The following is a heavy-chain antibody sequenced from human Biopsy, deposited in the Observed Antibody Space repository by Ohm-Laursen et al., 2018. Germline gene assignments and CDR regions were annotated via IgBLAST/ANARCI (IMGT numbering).Heavy chain of an antibody. Sequence: GTLSLTWTVSGGSLNFYYWSWVRQPPGKGLEWIGEINHSGSTNYNPSLKSRVTISVDTSKNQFSLKLSSVTAADTAVYYCARGRLRAVARFDYWGQGTLVTVSS. CDR2: INHSGST. CDR3: ARGRLRAVARFDY. V-gene: IGHV4-34*01. D-gene: IGHD6-19*01. CDR1: GGSLNFYY. J-gene: IGHJ4*02.